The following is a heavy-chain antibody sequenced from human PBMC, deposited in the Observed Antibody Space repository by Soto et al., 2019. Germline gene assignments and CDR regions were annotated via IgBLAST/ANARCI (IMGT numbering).Heavy chain of an antibody. CDR3: AENYGDYGYYYYYGMDV. D-gene: IGHD4-17*01. V-gene: IGHV1-58*01. J-gene: IGHJ6*02. CDR1: GFTFTSSA. CDR2: IVVGSGNT. Sequence: QMQLVQSGPEVKKPGTSVKVSCKASGFTFTSSAVQWVRQARGQRLEWIGWIVVGSGNTNYAQKFQERVTITRDMSTSTAYMELSSLRYEDTAVYYCAENYGDYGYYYYYGMDVWGQGTTVTVSS.